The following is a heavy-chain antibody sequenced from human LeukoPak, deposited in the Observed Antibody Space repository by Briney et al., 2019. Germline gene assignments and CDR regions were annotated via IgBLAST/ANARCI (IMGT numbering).Heavy chain of an antibody. D-gene: IGHD3-10*01. CDR3: ARAAPMVRGGKYYYYYMDV. CDR1: GGSFSGYY. CDR2: INHSGST. V-gene: IGHV4-34*01. Sequence: SETLSLTCAVYGGSFSGYYWSWIRQPPGKGLEWIGEINHSGSTNYNPSLKSRVTISVDTSKNQFSLKLSSVTAADTAVYYCARAAPMVRGGKYYYYYMDVWGKGTTVIISS. J-gene: IGHJ6*03.